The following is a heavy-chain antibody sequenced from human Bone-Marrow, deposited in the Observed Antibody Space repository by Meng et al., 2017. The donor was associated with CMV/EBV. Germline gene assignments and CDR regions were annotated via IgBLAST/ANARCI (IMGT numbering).Heavy chain of an antibody. CDR3: ARDLSSSWYKANYYYYGMDV. Sequence: ASVKVSCKASGYTFTSYGISWVRQAPGQGLEWMGWISAYNGNTNYAQKLQGRVTMTTDTSTSTAYMELRSLRSDDTAVYYCARDLSSSWYKANYYYYGMDVWGQGTTVTVSS. J-gene: IGHJ6*02. D-gene: IGHD6-13*01. CDR2: ISAYNGNT. V-gene: IGHV1-18*01. CDR1: GYTFTSYG.